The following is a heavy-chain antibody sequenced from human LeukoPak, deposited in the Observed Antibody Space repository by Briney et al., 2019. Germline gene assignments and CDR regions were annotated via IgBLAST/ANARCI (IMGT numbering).Heavy chain of an antibody. CDR2: IYTSGST. D-gene: IGHD6-25*01. J-gene: IGHJ4*02. CDR3: ARLPRLPHFDY. CDR1: GGSISSYY. Sequence: PSETLSLTCTVSGGSISSYYWSWIRQPAGKGLEWIGRIYTSGSTNYNPSLKSRVTMSVDTSKNQFSLKLTPVTAADTAVYYCARLPRLPHFDYWGQGTLVTVSS. V-gene: IGHV4-4*07.